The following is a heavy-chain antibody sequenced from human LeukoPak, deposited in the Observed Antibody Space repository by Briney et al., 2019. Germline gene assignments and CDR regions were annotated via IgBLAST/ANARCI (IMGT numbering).Heavy chain of an antibody. CDR2: INQDGSER. CDR1: GCTFSSNW. Sequence: TGASLRLSCAASGCTFSSNWVTWARQPPGKGLAWVANINQDGSERYYVDSVKGRFTVSRENAKSSLFLQMSGLRVEDTAVYYCARNFDWGQGTLVTVSS. CDR3: ARNFD. V-gene: IGHV3-7*05. J-gene: IGHJ4*02.